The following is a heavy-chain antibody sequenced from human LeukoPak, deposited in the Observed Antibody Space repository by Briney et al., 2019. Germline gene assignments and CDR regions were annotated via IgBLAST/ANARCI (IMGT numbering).Heavy chain of an antibody. D-gene: IGHD3-9*01. Sequence: PSETLSLTCTVSFGSISSYYWIWIRQPPGKGLEGIMYIYYSGSTNYNPSLKSPVSLSADTSTHEYPMKRRSVTDADTAVYYCARYRRIDILAGHDAFDIWGQGTMVTVSS. J-gene: IGHJ3*02. CDR2: IYYSGST. V-gene: IGHV4-59*01. CDR1: FGSISSYY. CDR3: ARYRRIDILAGHDAFDI.